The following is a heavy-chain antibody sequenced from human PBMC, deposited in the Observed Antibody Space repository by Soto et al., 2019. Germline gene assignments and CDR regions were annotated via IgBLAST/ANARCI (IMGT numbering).Heavy chain of an antibody. J-gene: IGHJ5*02. Sequence: GGSLRLSCAASGFNFGNFGMSWVRQAPGKGLQWVSSITNTGGATYHTDSVKGRFIVSRDNSKNVMFLLMRGLGVDDTALYFCARNPRSDIFGVRTIVENWLDPCGRGPLVTVSS. CDR1: GFNFGNFG. D-gene: IGHD3-3*02. CDR2: ITNTGGAT. V-gene: IGHV3-23*01. CDR3: ARNPRSDIFGVRTIVENWLDP.